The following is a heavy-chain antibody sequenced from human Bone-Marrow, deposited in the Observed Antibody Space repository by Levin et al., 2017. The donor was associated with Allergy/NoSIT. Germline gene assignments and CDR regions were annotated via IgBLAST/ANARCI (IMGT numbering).Heavy chain of an antibody. CDR1: GGSISSSSYY. CDR2: IYYSGST. J-gene: IGHJ4*02. Sequence: TGGSLRLSCTVSGGSISSSSYYWGWIRQPPGKGLEWIGSIYYSGSTYYNPSLKSRVTISVDTSKNQFSLKLSSVTAADTAVYYCARHPTHNYYGSGSYPKIFDYWGQGTLVTVSS. D-gene: IGHD3-10*01. V-gene: IGHV4-39*01. CDR3: ARHPTHNYYGSGSYPKIFDY.